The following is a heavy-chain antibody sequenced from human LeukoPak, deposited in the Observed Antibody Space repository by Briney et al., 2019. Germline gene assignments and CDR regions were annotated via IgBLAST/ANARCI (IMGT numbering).Heavy chain of an antibody. CDR3: ARVRRFLEWSYFDY. D-gene: IGHD3-3*01. CDR1: GYTFTGYY. V-gene: IGHV1-2*02. Sequence: ASVKVSCKASGYTFTGYYMHWMRQAPGQGLEWMGWINPNSGGTNYAQKFQGRVTMTRDTSISTAYMELSRLRSDDTAVYYCARVRRFLEWSYFDYWGQGTLVTVSS. CDR2: INPNSGGT. J-gene: IGHJ4*02.